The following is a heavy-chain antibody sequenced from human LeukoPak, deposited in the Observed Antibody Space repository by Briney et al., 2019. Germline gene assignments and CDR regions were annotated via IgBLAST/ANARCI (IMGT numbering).Heavy chain of an antibody. D-gene: IGHD3-3*01. V-gene: IGHV4-61*02. J-gene: IGHJ3*02. CDR2: IYSSGAT. CDR1: GASISGGNYH. Sequence: PSETLSLTCSVSGASISGGNYHWSWIRQPAGKGLEWIGRIYSSGATNYNPSFKRRATISEDTSKNQFSLKLTSVTAADTAVYYCTRDLTQYYDVWGGSHGFDIWGQGTMVIVSS. CDR3: TRDLTQYYDVWGGSHGFDI.